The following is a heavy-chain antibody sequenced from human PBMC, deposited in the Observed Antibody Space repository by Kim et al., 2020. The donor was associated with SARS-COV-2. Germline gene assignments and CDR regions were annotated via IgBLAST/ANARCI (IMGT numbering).Heavy chain of an antibody. CDR2: LDNGGDT. Sequence: GGSLRLSCAASGFTITTYASSWVRQAPGKGLEWVSALDNGGDTFYADSVKGRFTISRDNSKNTLYLLLNSLRAEDTAAYYCAKLNWDDGNNYWGQGSLVT. V-gene: IGHV3-23*01. CDR1: GFTITTYA. CDR3: AKLNWDDGNNY. J-gene: IGHJ4*02. D-gene: IGHD1-1*01.